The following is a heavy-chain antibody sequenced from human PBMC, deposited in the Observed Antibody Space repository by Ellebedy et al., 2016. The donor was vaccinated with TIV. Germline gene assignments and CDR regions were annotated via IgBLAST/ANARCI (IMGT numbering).Heavy chain of an antibody. D-gene: IGHD2-21*02. CDR3: MHLVVVAATGY. CDR1: GFTFSGSA. Sequence: PGGSLRPSCAPSGFTFSGSAMHWVRQASGKGLEWVGRIRSKANNYATAYAASVKGRFTISRDDSKNTAYLQMNSLKTEDTAVYYCMHLVVVAATGYWGQGTLVTVSS. V-gene: IGHV3-73*01. CDR2: IRSKANNYAT. J-gene: IGHJ4*02.